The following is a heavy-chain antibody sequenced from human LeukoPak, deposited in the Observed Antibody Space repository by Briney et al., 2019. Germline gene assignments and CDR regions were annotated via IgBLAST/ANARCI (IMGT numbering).Heavy chain of an antibody. J-gene: IGHJ4*02. D-gene: IGHD5-24*01. CDR3: ARDAGMATITNYFDY. CDR2: ISYDGSNK. V-gene: IGHV3-30-3*01. CDR1: GFTFSSYA. Sequence: PGRSLRLSCAASGFTFSSYAMHWVRQAPGKGLEWVAVISYDGSNKYYADSVKGRFTISRDNSKNTLYLQMNSLRAEDTAVYYCARDAGMATITNYFDYWGQGTLVTVPS.